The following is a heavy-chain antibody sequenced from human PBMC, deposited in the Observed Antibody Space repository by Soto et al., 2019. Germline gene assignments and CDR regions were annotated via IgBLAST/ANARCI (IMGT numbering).Heavy chain of an antibody. D-gene: IGHD6-19*01. CDR2: ISDSGGRT. CDR1: GFTFNTYA. CDR3: AKLSRSGWYNLGYFDL. V-gene: IGHV3-23*01. J-gene: IGHJ2*01. Sequence: EVQLLESGGGLVQPGGSLRLSCAASGFTFNTYAMSWVRQAPGKGLEWVSTISDSGGRTYYADSVRGRFTISRDNAKNSLYLQMNSLRAEDPALYYCAKLSRSGWYNLGYFDLWGRGTLVTVSS.